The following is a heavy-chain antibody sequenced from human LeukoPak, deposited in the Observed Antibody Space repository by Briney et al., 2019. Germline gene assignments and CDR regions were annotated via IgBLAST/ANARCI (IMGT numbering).Heavy chain of an antibody. Sequence: GGSLRLSCAASGFTFSSYGMNWVRQAPGKGLEWVSSISSSSSYIYYADSVKGRFTISRDNAKNTLYLQMNSLRAADTAVYYCTRWTDWYFDLWGRGTLVTVSS. J-gene: IGHJ2*01. CDR3: TRWTDWYFDL. V-gene: IGHV3-21*01. D-gene: IGHD3/OR15-3a*01. CDR2: ISSSSSYI. CDR1: GFTFSSYG.